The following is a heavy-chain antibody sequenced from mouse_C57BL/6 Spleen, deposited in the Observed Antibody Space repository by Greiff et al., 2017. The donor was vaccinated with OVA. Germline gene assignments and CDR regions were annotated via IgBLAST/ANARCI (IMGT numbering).Heavy chain of an antibody. J-gene: IGHJ2*01. Sequence: EVQGVESGGGLVKPGGSLKLSCAASGFTFSDYGMHWVRQAPEKGLEWVAYISSGSSTIYYADKVKGRFTISRDNAKNTLFLQMTSLRSEDTAMYYCARSSMVTTGYFDYWGQGTTLTVSS. D-gene: IGHD2-2*01. CDR1: GFTFSDYG. CDR3: ARSSMVTTGYFDY. V-gene: IGHV5-17*01. CDR2: ISSGSSTI.